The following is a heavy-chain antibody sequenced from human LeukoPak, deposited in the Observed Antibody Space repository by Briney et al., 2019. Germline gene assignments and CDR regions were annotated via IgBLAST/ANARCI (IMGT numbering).Heavy chain of an antibody. CDR1: GFTVSTNY. CDR2: LYSGGNT. J-gene: IGHJ3*02. V-gene: IGHV3-66*02. Sequence: GGSLRLSCAASGFTVSTNYMGWVRQAPEKGLEWVSVLYSGGNTYYPDSVKGRFTISRDNSQNTLYLQMDILRPEDTAVYYCARLSDSSTYGAFDIWGHGTMVFVSS. CDR3: ARLSDSSTYGAFDI. D-gene: IGHD3-22*01.